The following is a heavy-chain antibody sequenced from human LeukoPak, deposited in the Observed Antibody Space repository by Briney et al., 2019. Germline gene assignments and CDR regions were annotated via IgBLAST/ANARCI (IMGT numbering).Heavy chain of an antibody. Sequence: PGGSLRLSCAASGFSFSSYGLHWVRQAPGKGLEWVAFIRYDGSNKYYADSVKGRFTISRDNSKNTLYLQMNSLRAEDTAVYYCAKDGGTYYYGSGSYYGHFDYWGQGTLVAVS. CDR2: IRYDGSNK. CDR3: AKDGGTYYYGSGSYYGHFDY. V-gene: IGHV3-30*02. J-gene: IGHJ4*02. D-gene: IGHD3-10*01. CDR1: GFSFSSYG.